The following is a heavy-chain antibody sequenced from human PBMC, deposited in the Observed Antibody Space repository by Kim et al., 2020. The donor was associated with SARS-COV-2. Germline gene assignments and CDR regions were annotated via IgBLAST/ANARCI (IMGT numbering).Heavy chain of an antibody. D-gene: IGHD2-2*01. J-gene: IGHJ3*02. CDR3: ARALYYSTADAFDI. CDR1: GLIFSNYG. Sequence: GSLRLSCAVSGLIFSNYGMHWVRQAPGKGLEWVAVIWFDEKSEYYADSVRGRFTISRDNSKDTVYLQMNSLRAEDTAVYYCARALYYSTADAFDIWGQG. CDR2: IWFDEKSE. V-gene: IGHV3-33*01.